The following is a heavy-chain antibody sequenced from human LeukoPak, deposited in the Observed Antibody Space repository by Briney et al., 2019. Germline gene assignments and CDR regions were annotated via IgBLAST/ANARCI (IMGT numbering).Heavy chain of an antibody. CDR2: IKQDGSEK. CDR3: ARGYWNFGL. CDR1: GFSFSTYW. J-gene: IGHJ2*01. V-gene: IGHV3-7*01. Sequence: GGCLRLSCVASGFSFSTYWMTWVRQAPGKGLEWVANIKQDGSEKYYVDSVKGQFTSSRDNAKNSLYLQMNRLRAEDTAVYYCARGYWNFGLWGRGTQVTVSS.